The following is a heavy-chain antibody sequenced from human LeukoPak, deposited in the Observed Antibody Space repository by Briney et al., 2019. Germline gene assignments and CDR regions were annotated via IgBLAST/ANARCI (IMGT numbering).Heavy chain of an antibody. Sequence: ASVKVSCKASGYTFNSYGISWARHAPGQGLEWMGWISTYNGDVIYVQNLQGRVTMTTDTSTSTAYMELMSLRSDDTAVYYCLRDAQRPRLTPDYWGQGTLVAVSS. J-gene: IGHJ4*02. D-gene: IGHD6-25*01. CDR3: LRDAQRPRLTPDY. CDR1: GYTFNSYG. V-gene: IGHV1-18*01. CDR2: ISTYNGDV.